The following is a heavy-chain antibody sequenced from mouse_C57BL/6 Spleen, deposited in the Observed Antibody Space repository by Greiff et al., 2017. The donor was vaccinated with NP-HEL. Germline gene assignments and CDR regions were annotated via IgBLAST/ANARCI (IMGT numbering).Heavy chain of an antibody. J-gene: IGHJ2*01. CDR2: IDPSDSET. D-gene: IGHD2-4*01. Sequence: QVHVKQPGAELVRPGSSVKLSCKASGYTFTSYWMHWVKQRPIQGLEWIGNIDPSDSETHYNQKFKDKATLTVDKSSSTAYMQLSSLTSEDSAVYYCARGDYDGFDYWGQGTTLTVSS. CDR3: ARGDYDGFDY. CDR1: GYTFTSYW. V-gene: IGHV1-52*01.